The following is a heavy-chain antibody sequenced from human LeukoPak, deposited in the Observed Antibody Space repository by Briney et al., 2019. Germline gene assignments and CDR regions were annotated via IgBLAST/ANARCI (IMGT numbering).Heavy chain of an antibody. J-gene: IGHJ4*02. D-gene: IGHD3-10*01. V-gene: IGHV3-7*04. CDR2: IKQDGSEK. CDR1: GFTFSHYW. CDR3: AGDLYASGSYDY. Sequence: GGSLRLSCAASGFTFSHYWMSWVRQAPGKGLEWVANIKQDGSEKNYVDSVKGRFTISRDNAKNSLYLQMNILRAEDTAVYYCAGDLYASGSYDYWGQGTLVTVSS.